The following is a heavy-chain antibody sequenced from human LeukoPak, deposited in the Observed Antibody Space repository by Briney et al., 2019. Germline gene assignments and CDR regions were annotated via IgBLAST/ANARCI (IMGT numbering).Heavy chain of an antibody. V-gene: IGHV4-4*07. D-gene: IGHD6-13*01. CDR3: VKDTSSWYSPPGAFDL. J-gene: IGHJ3*01. Sequence: SETLSLTCTVSGGSIISYYWNWIRQPAGKGLEWIGRVYASGSTTYNPSLKNRVTMSVDTSKNQFSLRLTSVAAADTAVYYCVKDTSSWYSPPGAFDLWGQGTMVTVSS. CDR1: GGSIISYY. CDR2: VYASGST.